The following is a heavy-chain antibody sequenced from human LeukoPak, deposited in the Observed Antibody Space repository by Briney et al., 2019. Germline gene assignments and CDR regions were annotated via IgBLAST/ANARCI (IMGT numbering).Heavy chain of an antibody. CDR3: ATDYYVSGSYYRLFY. D-gene: IGHD3-10*01. CDR2: ISYDGSNK. V-gene: IGHV3-30*03. J-gene: IGHJ4*02. CDR1: GFTFSSYG. Sequence: GGSLRLSCAASGFTFSSYGMHWVRQAPGKGLEWVAVISYDGSNKYYADFVKGRFTISRDNAKNTLYLQMNNLRAEDTAIYYCATDYYVSGSYYRLFYWGQGTLVTVSS.